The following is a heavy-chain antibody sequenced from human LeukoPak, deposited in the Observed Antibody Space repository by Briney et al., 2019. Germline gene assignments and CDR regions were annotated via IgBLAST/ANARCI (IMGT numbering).Heavy chain of an antibody. D-gene: IGHD6-13*01. J-gene: IGHJ4*02. CDR2: ISYDGSNK. CDR1: GFTFSSYA. Sequence: GGSLRLSCAASGFTFSSYAMHWVRQAPGKGLEWVAVISYDGSNKYYADSVKGRFTISRDNSKNTLYLQMNSLRAEDTAVYYCARDAEVGIAAAGLDYWGQGTLVTVSS. V-gene: IGHV3-30-3*01. CDR3: ARDAEVGIAAAGLDY.